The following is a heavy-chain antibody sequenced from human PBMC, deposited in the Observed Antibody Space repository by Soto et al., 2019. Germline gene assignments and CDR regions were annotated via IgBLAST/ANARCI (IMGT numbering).Heavy chain of an antibody. CDR2: IYWDDDK. Sequence: QITLKESGPTLVKPTQTLTLTCTFSGFSLSTSGVGVGWIRQPPGKALEWLALIYWDDDKRYSPSLKSRLTITKDTSKNQVVLTMTTMAPVDTATYYCAHRGYGSGSPHPLDYWGQGTLVTVSS. CDR1: GFSLSTSGVG. V-gene: IGHV2-5*02. CDR3: AHRGYGSGSPHPLDY. D-gene: IGHD3-10*01. J-gene: IGHJ4*02.